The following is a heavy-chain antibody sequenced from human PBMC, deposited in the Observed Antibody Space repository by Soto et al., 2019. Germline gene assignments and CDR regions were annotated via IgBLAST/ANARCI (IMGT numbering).Heavy chain of an antibody. CDR1: GFTFSSYG. CDR2: ISYDGSNK. D-gene: IGHD3-3*01. Sequence: QVQLVESGGGVVQPGRSLRLSCAASGFTFSSYGMHWVRQAPGKGLEWVAVISYDGSNKYYADSVKGRFTISRDNSKNTLYLQMNSLRVEDTAVYYCAKADYDFWSGYYSGTTSYWGQGTLVTVSS. V-gene: IGHV3-30*18. CDR3: AKADYDFWSGYYSGTTSY. J-gene: IGHJ4*02.